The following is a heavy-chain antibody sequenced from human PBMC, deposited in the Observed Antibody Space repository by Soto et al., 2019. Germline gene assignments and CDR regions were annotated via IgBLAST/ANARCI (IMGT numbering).Heavy chain of an antibody. V-gene: IGHV1-18*01. CDR1: GYSFYNSG. CDR2: ISVFKGYA. CDR3: SKNGTSWFAS. J-gene: IGHJ5*01. Sequence: QVQLVQSGPELKKPGASVKVSCKTSGYSFYNSGISWVRQAPGQGLEWMGWISVFKGYAHYAQKFQGRVSMTADTLTSTAYMELRGLRSDDTAMYYCSKNGTSWFASWGQGTPVTVSS. D-gene: IGHD1-1*01.